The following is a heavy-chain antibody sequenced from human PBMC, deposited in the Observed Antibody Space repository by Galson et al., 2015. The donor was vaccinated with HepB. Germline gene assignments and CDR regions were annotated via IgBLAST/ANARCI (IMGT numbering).Heavy chain of an antibody. V-gene: IGHV3-53*01. D-gene: IGHD4-17*01. J-gene: IGHJ4*02. CDR3: ARALTPTVTEYYFDY. CDR2: IYSGGST. Sequence: SLRLSCAASGFTVSSNCMSWVRQAPGKGLEWVSVIYSGGSTYYADSVKGRFTISRDNSKNTLYLQMNSLRAEDTAVYYCARALTPTVTEYYFDYWGQGTLVTVSS. CDR1: GFTVSSNC.